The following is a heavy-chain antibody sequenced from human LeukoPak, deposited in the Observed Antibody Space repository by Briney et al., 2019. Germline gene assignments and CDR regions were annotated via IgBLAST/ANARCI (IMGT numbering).Heavy chain of an antibody. CDR3: ARLATVTTGDY. J-gene: IGHJ4*02. V-gene: IGHV4-38-2*02. Sequence: SETLSLTCTVSGYSISSGYYWGWIRQPPGKGLEWIGSIYHSGSTYYNPSLKSRVTISVDTSKNQFSLKLSSVTAADTAVYYCARLATVTTGDYWGQGTLVTVSS. CDR2: IYHSGST. CDR1: GYSISSGYY. D-gene: IGHD4-17*01.